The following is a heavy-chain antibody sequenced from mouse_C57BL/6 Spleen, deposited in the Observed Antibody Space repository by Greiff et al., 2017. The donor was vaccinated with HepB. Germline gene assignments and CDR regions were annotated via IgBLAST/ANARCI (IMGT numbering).Heavy chain of an antibody. V-gene: IGHV1-52*01. J-gene: IGHJ3*01. D-gene: IGHD3-1*01. CDR3: ARSGAAAWLAY. CDR1: GYTFTSYW. CDR2: IDPSDSET. Sequence: VQLQQPGAELVRPGSSVKLSCKASGYTFTSYWMHWVKQRPIQGLEWIGNIDPSDSETHYNQKFKDKATLTVDKSSSTAYMQLSSLTSEDSAVYYWARSGAAAWLAYGGQGTLVTVSA.